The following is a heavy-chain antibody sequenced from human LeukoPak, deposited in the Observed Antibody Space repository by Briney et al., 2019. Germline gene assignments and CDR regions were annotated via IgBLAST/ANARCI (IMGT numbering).Heavy chain of an antibody. V-gene: IGHV1-18*01. CDR2: MSAYNGKT. Sequence: ASVTVSCKASGYTFTIYGISWVRQARGQGRERMGWMSAYNGKTNYTQKLQGRVTITTDTSTSTAYVELRSLRSDDTAVYYCARGGDYDPYDYWGQGTLVTVSS. CDR3: ARGGDYDPYDY. D-gene: IGHD4-17*01. CDR1: GYTFTIYG. J-gene: IGHJ4*02.